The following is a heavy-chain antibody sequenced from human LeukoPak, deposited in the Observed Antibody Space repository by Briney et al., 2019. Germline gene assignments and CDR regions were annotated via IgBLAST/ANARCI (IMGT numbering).Heavy chain of an antibody. CDR2: IYYSGST. J-gene: IGHJ6*02. CDR1: GGSISSGDYY. Sequence: PSQTLSLPCTVSGGSISSGDYYWSWIRQPPGKGLEWIGYIYYSGSTYYNPSLKSRVTISVDTSKNQFSLKLSSVTAADTAVYYCARARPDYDILTGYLDPQYYGMDVWGQGTTVTVSS. D-gene: IGHD3-9*01. V-gene: IGHV4-30-4*01. CDR3: ARARPDYDILTGYLDPQYYGMDV.